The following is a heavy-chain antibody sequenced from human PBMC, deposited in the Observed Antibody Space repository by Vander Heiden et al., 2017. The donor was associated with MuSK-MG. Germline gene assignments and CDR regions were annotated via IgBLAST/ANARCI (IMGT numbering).Heavy chain of an antibody. CDR1: GYSFTSYW. CDR2: IYPGDSDT. D-gene: IGHD2-2*01. CDR3: ARRFGVRYCSSTSCYDY. V-gene: IGHV5-51*03. Sequence: EVQLVQSGAEVKKPGESLTISCKGSGYSFTSYWIGWVRQMPGKRLEWMGIIYPGDSDTRYSPSFQGQVTISADKSISTAYLQWSSLKASDTAMYYCARRFGVRYCSSTSCYDYWGQGTLVTVSS. J-gene: IGHJ4*02.